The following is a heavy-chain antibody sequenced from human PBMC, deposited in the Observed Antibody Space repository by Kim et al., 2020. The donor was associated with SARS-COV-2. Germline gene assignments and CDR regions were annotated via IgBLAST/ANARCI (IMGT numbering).Heavy chain of an antibody. D-gene: IGHD1-1*01. CDR1: GASINDDDYY. CDR2: IHYRGHT. V-gene: IGHV4-30-4*01. CDR3: ARDAGERPSWFGP. Sequence: SETLSLTCTVSGASINDDDYYWGWIRQPPGMGLEWIGYIHYRGHTYYNPSLKSRVIVSVDTSKNQFSLSLTSVTAADTAVYYCARDAGERPSWFGPWGRGTLVTVSS. J-gene: IGHJ5*02.